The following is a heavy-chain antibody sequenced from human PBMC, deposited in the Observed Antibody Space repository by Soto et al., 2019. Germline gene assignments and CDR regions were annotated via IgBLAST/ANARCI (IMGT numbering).Heavy chain of an antibody. J-gene: IGHJ6*02. CDR1: GYTFTGYY. D-gene: IGHD3-10*01. CDR3: ATSQELVRGVIIYGMDV. Sequence: ASVKVSCKASGYTFTGYYMHWVRQAPGQGLEWMGWINPNSGGTNYAQKFQGRVTMTRDTSISTAYMELRRLRSEDTAVYYCATSQELVRGVIIYGMDVWGQGTTVTVSS. CDR2: INPNSGGT. V-gene: IGHV1-2*02.